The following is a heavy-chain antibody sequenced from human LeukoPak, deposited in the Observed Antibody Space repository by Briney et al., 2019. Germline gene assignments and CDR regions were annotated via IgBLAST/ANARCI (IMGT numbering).Heavy chain of an antibody. D-gene: IGHD2-8*01. Sequence: PSETLSLTCTISGVSFSNSDYYWGWVRQPPGKGLEWLATMYDSGSTYYNPSLRSRLTLSADTSKNQITLKLSSVTAADTAVYYCARQMYGLLYPDFWGQGTLVAVSS. CDR2: MYDSGST. CDR1: GVSFSNSDYY. V-gene: IGHV4-39*01. CDR3: ARQMYGLLYPDF. J-gene: IGHJ4*02.